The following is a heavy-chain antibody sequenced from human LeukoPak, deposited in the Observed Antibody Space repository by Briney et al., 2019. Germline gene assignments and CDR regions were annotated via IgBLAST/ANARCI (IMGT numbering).Heavy chain of an antibody. J-gene: IGHJ4*02. CDR1: GGSISSYY. CDR3: ARSRDCSDRSGFYDFDY. D-gene: IGHD3-22*01. V-gene: IGHV4-59*01. CDR2: IYYSGST. Sequence: PSETLSLTCTVSGGSISSYYWSWIRQPPGMGLEWHGYIYYSGSTNYNPSLKSRVTISVDTSRNQFSLKLISVSAADTAVYYCARSRDCSDRSGFYDFDYWGQGTLVTVSS.